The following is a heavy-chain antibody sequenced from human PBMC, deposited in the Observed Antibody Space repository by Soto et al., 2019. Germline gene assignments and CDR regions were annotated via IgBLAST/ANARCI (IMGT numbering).Heavy chain of an antibody. CDR2: IIPMLGIR. Sequence: QVQLVQSGAEVKKPGSSVKVSCKDSGGTFSTYSMFWVRQAPGQGLEWMGRIIPMLGIRNYAQRFQDRVTLTADKSTPTAHMELSSLRSEDTALYYCTIGSWSGEVFDIWGQGTMVTVS. D-gene: IGHD2-21*01. J-gene: IGHJ3*02. V-gene: IGHV1-69*02. CDR3: TIGSWSGEVFDI. CDR1: GGTFSTYS.